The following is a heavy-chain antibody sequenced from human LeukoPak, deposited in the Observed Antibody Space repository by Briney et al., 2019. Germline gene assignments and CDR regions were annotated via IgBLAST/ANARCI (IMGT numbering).Heavy chain of an antibody. CDR2: IWYDGSNK. J-gene: IGHJ6*02. D-gene: IGHD2-2*01. CDR3: ARDNIVVVPAASVGAFGYYYYGMDV. Sequence: PGGSLRLSCAASGFTFSSYGMHWVRQAPGKGLEWVAVIWYDGSNKYYADSVKGRFTISRDNSKNTLYLQMNSLRAEDTAVYYCARDNIVVVPAASVGAFGYYYYGMDVWGQGTTVTVSS. CDR1: GFTFSSYG. V-gene: IGHV3-33*01.